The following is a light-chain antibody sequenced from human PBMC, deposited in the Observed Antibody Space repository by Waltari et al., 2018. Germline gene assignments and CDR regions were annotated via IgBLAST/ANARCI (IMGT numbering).Light chain of an antibody. CDR2: EVN. V-gene: IGLV2-8*01. J-gene: IGLJ2*01. Sequence: QSALTQPPSASGSPGQSVTISCSGSSRDVGSYIHVSWYQQHPGKAPRLIIYEVNKRPPGVPDRFSGSKSGNTASLTVSGLQSEDDAVYCCSSYTGIRSVIFGGGTHLSVL. CDR1: SRDVGSYIH. CDR3: SSYTGIRSVI.